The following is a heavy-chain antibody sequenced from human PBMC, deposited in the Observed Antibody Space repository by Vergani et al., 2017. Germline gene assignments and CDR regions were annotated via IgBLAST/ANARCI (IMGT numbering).Heavy chain of an antibody. CDR2: IYSGGNK. Sequence: EVQLVESGGGLIQPGGSLRLSCAASGFTVSSNYMSWVRQAPGKGLEWVSVIYSGGNKYYADSVKGRFTISRDNSKNTLYLQMNSLRAEDTAVYYCAKTRWEPRYYFDYWGQGTLVTVSS. CDR3: AKTRWEPRYYFDY. V-gene: IGHV3-53*01. D-gene: IGHD1-26*01. J-gene: IGHJ4*02. CDR1: GFTVSSNY.